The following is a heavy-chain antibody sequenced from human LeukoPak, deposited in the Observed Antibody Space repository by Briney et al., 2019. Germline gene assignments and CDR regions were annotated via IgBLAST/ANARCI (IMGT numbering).Heavy chain of an antibody. D-gene: IGHD6-19*01. CDR3: ARAVAVAWFDY. CDR2: ISSSGSTI. V-gene: IGHV3-11*01. J-gene: IGHJ4*02. Sequence: GGSLRLSCAASGFTSSDYYMSWIRQAPGKGLEWVSYISSSGSTIYYADSVKGRFTISRDNAKNSLYLQMNSLRAEDTAVYYCARAVAVAWFDYWGQGTLVTVSS. CDR1: GFTSSDYY.